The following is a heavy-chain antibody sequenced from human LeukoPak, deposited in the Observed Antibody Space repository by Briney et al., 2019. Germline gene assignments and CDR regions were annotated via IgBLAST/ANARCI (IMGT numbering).Heavy chain of an antibody. V-gene: IGHV4-59*01. J-gene: IGHJ6*03. CDR2: IYYSGST. Sequence: SETLSLTCTVSGGSISSYYWSWIRQPPGKGLEWIGYIYYSGSTNYNPSLKSRATISVDTSKNQFSLKLSSVTAADTAVYYCARGYGSGSYWNYYYMDVWGKGTTVTISS. CDR1: GGSISSYY. CDR3: ARGYGSGSYWNYYYMDV. D-gene: IGHD3-10*01.